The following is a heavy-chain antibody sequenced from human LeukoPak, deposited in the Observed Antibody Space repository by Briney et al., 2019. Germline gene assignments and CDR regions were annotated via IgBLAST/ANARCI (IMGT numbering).Heavy chain of an antibody. V-gene: IGHV5-51*01. D-gene: IGHD3-10*01. CDR1: GYRVSSYW. J-gene: IGHJ5*02. Sequence: GESLKISCQGSGYRVSSYWIGWVRQVPGKGLEGMGTMYPGESDTRYSPSFQGQVTMSADKSITTAHLEWSGLKASDTAMYYCARDYGSGSGNWFDAWGQGTLVTVSS. CDR3: ARDYGSGSGNWFDA. CDR2: MYPGESDT.